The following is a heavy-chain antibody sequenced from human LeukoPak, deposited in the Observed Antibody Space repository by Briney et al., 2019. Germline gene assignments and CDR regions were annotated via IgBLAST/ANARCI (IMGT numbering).Heavy chain of an antibody. CDR2: IHHSGRT. Sequence: KPSETLSLTCTVSGGSINTDFWSWIRQPPGKGLEWIGYIHHSGRTSHNPSLRGRVTISLDTSENQFSSRLSSVTAADTAVYYCARQICTSSSCVNMDVWGKGTTVTVSS. V-gene: IGHV4-59*08. J-gene: IGHJ6*03. D-gene: IGHD2-2*01. CDR3: ARQICTSSSCVNMDV. CDR1: GGSINTDF.